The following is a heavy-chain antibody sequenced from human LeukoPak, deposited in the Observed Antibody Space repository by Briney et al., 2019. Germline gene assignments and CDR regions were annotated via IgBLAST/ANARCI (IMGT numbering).Heavy chain of an antibody. CDR3: ARLGYCSGGSCYPGWFDP. V-gene: IGHV4-34*01. CDR1: GGSFSGYY. CDR2: INHSGST. D-gene: IGHD2-15*01. J-gene: IGHJ5*02. Sequence: SETLSLTCAVYGGSFSGYYWSWIPQPPGKGLVWIGEINHSGSTNYNPSLKSRVTISVDTSKNQFSLKLSSVTAADTAVYYCARLGYCSGGSCYPGWFDPWGQGTLVTVSS.